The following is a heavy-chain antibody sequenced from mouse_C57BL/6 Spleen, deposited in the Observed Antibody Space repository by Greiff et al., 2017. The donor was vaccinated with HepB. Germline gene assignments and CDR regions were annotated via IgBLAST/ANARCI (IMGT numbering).Heavy chain of an antibody. CDR3: TFDLDY. Sequence: VKLQESGAELVRPGASVTLSCKASGYTFTDYEMHWVKQTPVHGLEWIGAIDPETGGTAYNQKFKGKAILTADKSSSTAYMELRSLTSEDSAVYYCTFDLDYWGQGTTLTVSS. CDR1: GYTFTDYE. CDR2: IDPETGGT. J-gene: IGHJ2*01. V-gene: IGHV1-15*01.